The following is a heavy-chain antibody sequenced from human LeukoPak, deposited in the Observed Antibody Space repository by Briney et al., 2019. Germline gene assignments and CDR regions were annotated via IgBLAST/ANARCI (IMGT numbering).Heavy chain of an antibody. D-gene: IGHD3-16*01. J-gene: IGHJ5*02. Sequence: SETLPLTCSVSGASISSHYWSWIRQPPGKGLEWIGYIYYSGSANYNPSLKSRVTISVDTSKNQFSLKLSSVTAADTAVYYCARGGYDYVWGSYRINNWFDPWGQGTLVTVSS. V-gene: IGHV4-59*11. CDR2: IYYSGSA. CDR3: ARGGYDYVWGSYRINNWFDP. CDR1: GASISSHY.